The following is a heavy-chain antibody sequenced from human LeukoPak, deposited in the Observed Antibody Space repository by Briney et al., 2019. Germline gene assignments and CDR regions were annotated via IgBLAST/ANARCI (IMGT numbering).Heavy chain of an antibody. D-gene: IGHD3-9*01. J-gene: IGHJ4*02. CDR1: GYSISSGYY. Sequence: PSETLSLTCTVSGYSISSGYYWGWIRQPPGKGLEWIGSIYHSGSTYYNPSLKSRVTISVDTSKNQFSLKLSSVTAADTAVYYCARGNYDILTGYYRGAFDYWGQGTLVTVSS. CDR2: IYHSGST. V-gene: IGHV4-38-2*02. CDR3: ARGNYDILTGYYRGAFDY.